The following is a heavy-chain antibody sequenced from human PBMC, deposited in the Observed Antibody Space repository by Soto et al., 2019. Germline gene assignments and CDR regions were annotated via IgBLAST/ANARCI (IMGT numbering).Heavy chain of an antibody. CDR2: IKQDGSEK. J-gene: IGHJ5*02. D-gene: IGHD1-26*01. CDR3: ARGSGTYYAGHFDP. CDR1: GFTFSSHW. Sequence: EVQLVESGGGLVQPGGSLRLSCGASGFTFSSHWMSWVRQAPGKGLEWVASIKQDGSEKHYVDSVKGRFTISRDDAKNSLCLKMNSLRAEDTAVYYCARGSGTYYAGHFDPWGQGTLVTVSS. V-gene: IGHV3-7*03.